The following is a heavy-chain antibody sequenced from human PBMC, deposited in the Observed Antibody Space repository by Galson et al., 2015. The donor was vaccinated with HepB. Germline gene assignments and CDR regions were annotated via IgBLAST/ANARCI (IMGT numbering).Heavy chain of an antibody. CDR3: ARTAMVLAYYFDY. J-gene: IGHJ4*02. CDR2: INPNSGGT. D-gene: IGHD3-10*01. CDR1: GYTFTGYY. Sequence: SVKVSCKASGYTFTGYYMHWVRQAPGQGLEWMGWINPNSGGTNYAQKFQGRVTMTRDTSISTAYMELSRLRSGDTAVYYCARTAMVLAYYFDYWGQGTLVTVSS. V-gene: IGHV1-2*02.